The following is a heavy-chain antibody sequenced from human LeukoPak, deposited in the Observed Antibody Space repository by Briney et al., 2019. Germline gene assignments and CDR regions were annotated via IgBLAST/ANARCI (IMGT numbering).Heavy chain of an antibody. CDR2: ISGSGGST. CDR1: GFTFSSYA. D-gene: IGHD3-3*01. Sequence: GGSLRLSCAASGFTFSSYAMSWVRQAPGKGLEWVSAISGSGGSTYYADSVKGRFTISRDNSKNTLYLQMNSLRAEDTAVYYCAKDTDYDIWSGYPRYFDYWGQGTLVTVSS. CDR3: AKDTDYDIWSGYPRYFDY. J-gene: IGHJ4*02. V-gene: IGHV3-23*01.